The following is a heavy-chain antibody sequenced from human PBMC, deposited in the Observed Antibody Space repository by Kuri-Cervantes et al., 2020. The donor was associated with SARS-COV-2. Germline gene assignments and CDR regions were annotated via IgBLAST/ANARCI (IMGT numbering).Heavy chain of an antibody. CDR1: GYTFTSHG. D-gene: IGHD3-10*01. CDR2: ISAYNGNT. CDR3: ARDGGRGLWFDTPPVGYYYYYGMDV. J-gene: IGHJ6*02. Sequence: ASVKVSCKASGYTFTSHGISWVRQAPGQGLEWVGWISAYNGNTNYAQKLQGRVTITRDTSASTAYMELSSLRAEDTAVYYCARDGGRGLWFDTPPVGYYYYYGMDVWGQGTTVTVSS. V-gene: IGHV1-18*01.